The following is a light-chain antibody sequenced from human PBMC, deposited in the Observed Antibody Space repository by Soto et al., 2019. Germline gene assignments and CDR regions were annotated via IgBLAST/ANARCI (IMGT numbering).Light chain of an antibody. CDR3: QQFRSCPIT. CDR1: QSLSGW. Sequence: DIQMTHSPATLAAYVGDRVTITCRASQSLSGWLAWYQQKPGKAPKLLMYDASTLQSGVPSRFSASGSGTDFTLTISSLQPEDFATYYCQQFRSCPITFGQGTRLEIK. V-gene: IGKV1-5*01. J-gene: IGKJ5*01. CDR2: DAS.